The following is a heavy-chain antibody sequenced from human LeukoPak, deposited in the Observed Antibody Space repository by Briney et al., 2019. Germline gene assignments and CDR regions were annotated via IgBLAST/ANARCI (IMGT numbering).Heavy chain of an antibody. Sequence: GGSLRLSCVISGITVSTNYMSWVRQAPGKGLEWISVIYRGGDTYYADSVKGRFTISRDTANNTLFLQLTGLRAEDTAVYYCARDSSSGWPYYYYYGMDVWGQGTTVTVSS. V-gene: IGHV3-53*01. D-gene: IGHD6-19*01. CDR2: IYRGGDT. J-gene: IGHJ6*02. CDR1: GITVSTNY. CDR3: ARDSSSGWPYYYYYGMDV.